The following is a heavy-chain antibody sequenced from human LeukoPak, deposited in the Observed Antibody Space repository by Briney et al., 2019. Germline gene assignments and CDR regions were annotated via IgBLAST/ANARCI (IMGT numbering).Heavy chain of an antibody. CDR3: ARDPDYGGGFDY. CDR2: LWYDGSNE. CDR1: GFTFSSYA. V-gene: IGHV3-33*08. D-gene: IGHD4-17*01. Sequence: GLSLRLFCAVSGFTFSSYAMSWVRQAPAKGLEGRSLLWYDGSNEYYADSVKGRFTISRDNARNSLYLQMNSLWAEDTAVYYCARDPDYGGGFDYWGQGTLVTVSS. J-gene: IGHJ4*02.